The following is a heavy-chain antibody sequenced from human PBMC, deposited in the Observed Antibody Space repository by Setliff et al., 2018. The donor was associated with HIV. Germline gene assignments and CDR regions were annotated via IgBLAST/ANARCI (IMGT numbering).Heavy chain of an antibody. J-gene: IGHJ4*02. D-gene: IGHD2-8*01. CDR1: GYTFISCG. V-gene: IGHV1-18*01. Sequence: ASVKVSCKASGYTFISCGVSWVRQAPGQGLEWMGWISVKNGNTNYAQKFQGRVTMTTDTSTSTAYMELRSLGSDDTAVYYCARIVALNGYPSDYWGQGTLVTVSS. CDR2: ISVKNGNT. CDR3: ARIVALNGYPSDY.